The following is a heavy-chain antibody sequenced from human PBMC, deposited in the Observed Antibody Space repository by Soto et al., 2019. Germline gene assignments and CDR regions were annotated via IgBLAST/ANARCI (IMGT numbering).Heavy chain of an antibody. CDR3: AKGLFYDSSGYNDY. V-gene: IGHV3-33*03. D-gene: IGHD3-22*01. Sequence: GGSLRLSCAASGFTFSSYGMHWVSQAPGKGLEWVAVIWYDGSNKYYADSVKGRFTISRDKSKNTLYLQMNSLRAEDTAVYYCAKGLFYDSSGYNDYWGQGTLVTVSS. CDR1: GFTFSSYG. CDR2: IWYDGSNK. J-gene: IGHJ4*02.